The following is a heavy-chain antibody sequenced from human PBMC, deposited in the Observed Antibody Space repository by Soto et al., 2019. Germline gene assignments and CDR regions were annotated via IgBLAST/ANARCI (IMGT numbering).Heavy chain of an antibody. CDR3: AGGCSSTSCSSHTLLSYGMDV. V-gene: IGHV1-69*06. D-gene: IGHD2-2*01. CDR2: IILFFGTA. J-gene: IGHJ6*02. Sequence: QVQLVQSGAEVKKPGSSVKVSCKASGGTFSSYAISWVRQAPGQGLEWMGGIILFFGTANYVQKFQDRLTITADKSTSTAYLEQSRLTSEDTAVYYCAGGCSSTSCSSHTLLSYGMDVWGQGTTVPVSS. CDR1: GGTFSSYA.